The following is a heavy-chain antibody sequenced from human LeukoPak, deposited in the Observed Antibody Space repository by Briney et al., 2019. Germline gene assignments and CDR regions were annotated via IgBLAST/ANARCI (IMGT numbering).Heavy chain of an antibody. J-gene: IGHJ4*02. CDR1: GFTFSSYT. Sequence: PGGSLRLSCAASGFTFSSYTMHWVRQAPGKGLEWVAVISYGGSNKYYADSVKGRFTISRDNSKNTLYLQVNSLRAEDTAVYYCARGGAAAGTIDYWGQGTLVTVSS. V-gene: IGHV3-30-3*01. CDR2: ISYGGSNK. CDR3: ARGGAAAGTIDY. D-gene: IGHD6-13*01.